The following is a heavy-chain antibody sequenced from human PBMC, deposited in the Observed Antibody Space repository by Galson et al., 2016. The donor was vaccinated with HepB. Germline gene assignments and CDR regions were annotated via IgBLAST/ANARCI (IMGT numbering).Heavy chain of an antibody. D-gene: IGHD2-8*02. CDR3: AREFEAPNTGGWLLPSDIYGMDV. V-gene: IGHV1-8*01. J-gene: IGHJ6*02. Sequence: SVKVSCKASGYTFTSYDINWVRQATGQGLEWMGWMNPNSGNTGYAQRFQGRVTMTRDTSISTAYMELTSLTSEDTAVYYCAREFEAPNTGGWLLPSDIYGMDVWGQGTTVLVSS. CDR1: GYTFTSYD. CDR2: MNPNSGNT.